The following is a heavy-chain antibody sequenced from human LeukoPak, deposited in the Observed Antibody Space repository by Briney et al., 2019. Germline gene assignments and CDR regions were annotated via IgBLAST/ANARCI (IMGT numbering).Heavy chain of an antibody. Sequence: GESLQISCQGSGYSFTSYWIGWVRQMPGKGLEWMGIIYPGDSDTRYSPSFQGQVTISADKSISTAYLQWSSLKASDTAMYYCARPSEEYRTDAFDIWGQGTMVTVSS. V-gene: IGHV5-51*01. CDR1: GYSFTSYW. CDR2: IYPGDSDT. D-gene: IGHD2-2*01. J-gene: IGHJ3*02. CDR3: ARPSEEYRTDAFDI.